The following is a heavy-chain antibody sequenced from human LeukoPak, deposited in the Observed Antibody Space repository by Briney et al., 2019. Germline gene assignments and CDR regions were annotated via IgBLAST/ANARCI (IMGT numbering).Heavy chain of an antibody. Sequence: ASVKVSCKASGYTFTSYDINWVRQATGQGLEWMGWMNPNSGNTGYAQKFQGRVTMTRNTSISTAYMELSRMRSEDTAVYYCARVGGYRSSTSCYTYWGQGTLVTVSS. CDR2: MNPNSGNT. CDR1: GYTFTSYD. V-gene: IGHV1-8*01. CDR3: ARVGGYRSSTSCYTY. J-gene: IGHJ4*02. D-gene: IGHD2-2*02.